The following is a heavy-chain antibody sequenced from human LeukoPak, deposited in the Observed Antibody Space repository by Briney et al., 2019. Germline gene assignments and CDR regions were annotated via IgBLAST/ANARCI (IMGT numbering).Heavy chain of an antibody. D-gene: IGHD3-10*01. CDR3: AKGQIRGVITSAPPLY. J-gene: IGHJ4*02. V-gene: IGHV3-23*01. CDR2: ISGSGGST. CDR1: GFTFSSYA. Sequence: GGSLRLSCAASGFTFSSYAMSWVRQAPGKGLEWVSAISGSGGSTYYADSVKGRFTISRDNSKNTLYLQMNSLRAEDTAVYYRAKGQIRGVITSAPPLYWGQGTLVTVSS.